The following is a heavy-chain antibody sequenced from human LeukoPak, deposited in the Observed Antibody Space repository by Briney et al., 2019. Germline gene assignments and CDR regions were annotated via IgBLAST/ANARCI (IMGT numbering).Heavy chain of an antibody. V-gene: IGHV3-30-3*01. CDR3: ARENYGLIYFDY. CDR2: ISYDGSNK. D-gene: IGHD3-10*01. Sequence: GGSLRLSCAASGFTFSKYAMHWVRQAPGKGLEWVAVISYDGSNKYYADSVKGRFTISRDNSKNTLYLQMNSLRAEDTAIYYCARENYGLIYFDYWGQGSLVTVSS. J-gene: IGHJ4*02. CDR1: GFTFSKYA.